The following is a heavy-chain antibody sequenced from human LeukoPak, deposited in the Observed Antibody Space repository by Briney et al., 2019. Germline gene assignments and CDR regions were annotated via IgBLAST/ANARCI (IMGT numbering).Heavy chain of an antibody. CDR3: ARHQEGMVRGVLYYMDV. D-gene: IGHD3-10*01. CDR2: IYYSGIT. J-gene: IGHJ6*03. V-gene: IGHV4-39*01. CDR1: GASISSSDRY. Sequence: SETLSLTCTVSGASISSSDRYWGWIRQPPGKGLEWIGSIYYSGITYHNPSLKSRLTISVDTSNNQFSLKMSSVTAADTAVYFCARHQEGMVRGVLYYMDVWGKGTTVIISS.